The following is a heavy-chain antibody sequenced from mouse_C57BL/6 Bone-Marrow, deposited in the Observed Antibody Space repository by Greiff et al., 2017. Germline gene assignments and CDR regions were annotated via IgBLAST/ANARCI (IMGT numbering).Heavy chain of an antibody. D-gene: IGHD2-2*01. CDR2: IYPGDGDT. Sequence: QVQLQQSGPELVKPGASVKISCKASGYAFSSSWMNWVKQRPGKGLEWIGRIYPGDGDTNYNGKFKGKATLTADKSSSTAYMQRSSLTAEDSAVYFCARRKGYDGWLADWGQGTLVTVSA. CDR1: GYAFSSSW. V-gene: IGHV1-82*01. J-gene: IGHJ3*01. CDR3: ARRKGYDGWLAD.